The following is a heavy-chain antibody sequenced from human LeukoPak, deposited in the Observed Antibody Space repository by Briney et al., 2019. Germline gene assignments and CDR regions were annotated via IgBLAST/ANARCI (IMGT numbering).Heavy chain of an antibody. D-gene: IGHD3-3*02. Sequence: VASVTVSFKASGDTFSSYAFNWVRQAPGQGVEWMGRLIPVLDNSNYAPKFQDRVTMTAGESTSTVYMELSSLTSEDTAVYYCARGGIGLGYWGQGTLVTVSS. CDR3: ARGGIGLGY. CDR1: GDTFSSYA. J-gene: IGHJ4*02. V-gene: IGHV1-69*11. CDR2: LIPVLDNS.